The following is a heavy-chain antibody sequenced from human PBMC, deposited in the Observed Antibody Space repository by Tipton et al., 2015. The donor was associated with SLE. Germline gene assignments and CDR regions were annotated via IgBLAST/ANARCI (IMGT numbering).Heavy chain of an antibody. J-gene: IGHJ2*01. V-gene: IGHV4-31*03. CDR2: IYYSGST. CDR1: GGSISSGGYY. Sequence: TLSLTCTVSGGSISSGGYYWSWIRQHPGKGLEWIGYIYYSGSTYYNPSLKSRVTISVDTSKNQFSLKLSSVTAADTAVYYCAREQRWPEDFDLWGRGTLVTVSS. D-gene: IGHD5-24*01. CDR3: AREQRWPEDFDL.